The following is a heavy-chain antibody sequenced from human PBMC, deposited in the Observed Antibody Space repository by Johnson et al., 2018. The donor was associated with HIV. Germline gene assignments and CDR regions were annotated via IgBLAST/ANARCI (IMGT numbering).Heavy chain of an antibody. J-gene: IGHJ3*02. CDR1: GFTFSRYA. D-gene: IGHD5-24*01. V-gene: IGHV3-30-3*01. Sequence: QVQLVESGGGVVQPGRSLRLSCAASGFTFSRYAMHWVRQAPGKGLECVAVISYHGSNKYYADSVKGRFTISRDNSKNTLYLQMSSLRAEDTAVYYCAIQSLRAFDIWGQGTMVTVSS. CDR2: ISYHGSNK. CDR3: AIQSLRAFDI.